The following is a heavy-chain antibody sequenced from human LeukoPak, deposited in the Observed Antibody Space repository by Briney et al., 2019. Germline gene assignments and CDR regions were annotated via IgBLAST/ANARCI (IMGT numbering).Heavy chain of an antibody. CDR1: GGSISSYY. V-gene: IGHV4-59*08. CDR2: IYYSGST. D-gene: IGHD6-19*01. J-gene: IGHJ4*02. Sequence: NPSEALSLTCTVSGGSISSYYWSWIRQPPGKGLEWIGYIYYSGSTNYNPSLKSRVTISVDTSKNQFSLKLSSVTAADTAVYYCARAYSSGWYGFDYWGQGTLVTVSS. CDR3: ARAYSSGWYGFDY.